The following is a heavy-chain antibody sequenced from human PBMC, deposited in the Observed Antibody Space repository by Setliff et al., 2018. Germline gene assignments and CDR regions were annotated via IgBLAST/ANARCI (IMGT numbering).Heavy chain of an antibody. V-gene: IGHV3-9*01. D-gene: IGHD6-13*01. J-gene: IGHJ5*02. CDR2: ISWNSGNI. Sequence: GGSLRLSCAASGFRFDDYAMHWVRQAPGKGLEWVSGISWNSGNIDYADSVKGRFTISRDNAKNSLYLQMNSLRPEDTALYYCAKGRTPYSSSRNGWFDPWGQGTLVTVSS. CDR1: GFRFDDYA. CDR3: AKGRTPYSSSRNGWFDP.